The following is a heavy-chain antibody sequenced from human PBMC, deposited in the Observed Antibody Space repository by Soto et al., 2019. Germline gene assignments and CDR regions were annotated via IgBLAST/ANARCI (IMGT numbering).Heavy chain of an antibody. V-gene: IGHV4-39*02. CDR3: AREGYYGDYGDYYYGMDV. Sequence: SETLSLTCTVSGGSISSSSYYWGWIRQPPGKGLEWIGSIYYSGSTYYNPSLKSRVTISVDTSKNQFSLKLSSVTAADTAVYYCAREGYYGDYGDYYYGMDVWGQGSTVTVSS. CDR2: IYYSGST. D-gene: IGHD4-17*01. CDR1: GGSISSSSYY. J-gene: IGHJ6*02.